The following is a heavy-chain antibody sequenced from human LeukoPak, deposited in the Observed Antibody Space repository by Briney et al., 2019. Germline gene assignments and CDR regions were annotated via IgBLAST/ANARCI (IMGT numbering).Heavy chain of an antibody. CDR1: RFTFSSYW. D-gene: IGHD4-17*01. V-gene: IGHV3-7*01. CDR3: YGSFSGGYYFDY. CDR2: IKQDGSEK. Sequence: GGSLRLSCAASRFTFSSYWMSWVRQAPGKGLEWVANIKQDGSEKYYVDSVKGRFTISRDNAKNSLYLQMNSLRAEDTAVYYCYGSFSGGYYFDYWGQGTLVTVSS. J-gene: IGHJ4*02.